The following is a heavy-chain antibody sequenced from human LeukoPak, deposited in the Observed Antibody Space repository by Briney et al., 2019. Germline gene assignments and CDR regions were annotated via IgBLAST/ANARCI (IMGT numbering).Heavy chain of an antibody. V-gene: IGHV4-59*01. CDR3: ARVGPNCSGGSCYLNWFDP. Sequence: SETLSLTCTVSGGSISSYYWSWIRQPPGKGLEWIGYIYYSGSTNYNPSLKSRVTISVDTSKNQFSLKLSSVTAADTAVYYCARVGPNCSGGSCYLNWFDPWSQGTLVTASS. CDR2: IYYSGST. CDR1: GGSISSYY. D-gene: IGHD2-15*01. J-gene: IGHJ5*02.